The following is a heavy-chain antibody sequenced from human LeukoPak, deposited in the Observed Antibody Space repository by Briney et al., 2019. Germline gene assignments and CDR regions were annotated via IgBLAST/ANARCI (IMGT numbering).Heavy chain of an antibody. V-gene: IGHV3-53*01. Sequence: GGSLRLSCAASGFTVSSNYMSWVRQAPGKGLEWVSVIYSGGSTYYADSVMGRFTISRDNSKNTLYLQMNSLRAEDTAVYYCARGDSGSSWAFDYWGQGTLVTVSS. D-gene: IGHD1-26*01. CDR3: ARGDSGSSWAFDY. CDR2: IYSGGST. J-gene: IGHJ4*02. CDR1: GFTVSSNY.